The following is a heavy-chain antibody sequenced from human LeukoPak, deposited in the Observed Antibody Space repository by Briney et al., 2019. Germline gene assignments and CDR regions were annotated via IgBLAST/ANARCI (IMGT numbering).Heavy chain of an antibody. CDR2: ISSGGRYV. Sequence: GGSLRLSCAASGFRFSSYSMNWVRQAPGKGLEWVSSISSGGRYVYYADSVKGRFTISRDNAKNSLYLQINSLRAEDTAVYYCARDVRDEYSSGWYPIGYWGQGTLVTVSS. CDR3: ARDVRDEYSSGWYPIGY. CDR1: GFRFSSYS. D-gene: IGHD6-19*01. J-gene: IGHJ4*02. V-gene: IGHV3-21*01.